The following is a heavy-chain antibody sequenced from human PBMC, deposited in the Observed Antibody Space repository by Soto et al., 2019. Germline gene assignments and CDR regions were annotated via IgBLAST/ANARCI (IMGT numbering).Heavy chain of an antibody. J-gene: IGHJ3*02. D-gene: IGHD5-18*01. CDR1: GGSISSYY. CDR2: IYYSGST. CDR3: ARLDTAMDHDAFDI. Sequence: SETLSLTCTVSGGSISSYYWSWIRQPPGKGLEWIGYIYYSGSTNYNPSLKSRVTISVDTSKNQFSLKLSSVTAADTAVYYCARLDTAMDHDAFDIWGQGTMVT. V-gene: IGHV4-59*01.